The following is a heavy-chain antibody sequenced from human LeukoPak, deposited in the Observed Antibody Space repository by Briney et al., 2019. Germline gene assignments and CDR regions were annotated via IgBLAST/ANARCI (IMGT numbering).Heavy chain of an antibody. J-gene: IGHJ4*02. CDR3: ASTRVSGSYWVLDY. CDR2: IYNSGST. CDR1: GYSISSGYW. Sequence: SGTLSLTCAVSGYSISSGYWWSWVRQPPGKGLEWIAEIYNSGSTNYNPSLKSQFTISVDKSKNQFSLKLSSATAADTAVYYCASTRVSGSYWVLDYWGQGTLVTVSS. V-gene: IGHV4-4*02. D-gene: IGHD1-26*01.